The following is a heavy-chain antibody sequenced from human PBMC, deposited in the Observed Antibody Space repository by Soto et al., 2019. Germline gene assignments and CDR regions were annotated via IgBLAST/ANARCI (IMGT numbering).Heavy chain of an antibody. J-gene: IGHJ6*03. V-gene: IGHV4-34*01. Sequence: QVQLQQWGAGLLKPSETLSLTCAMSGGSFSGYYWNWIRQSPGKGLEWIAEINYSGSTHYNPSLKSRVTISVGTSKDQFSLKLSSVTAADPAVYYCALFVVYNDYYLDVWGKGTTVTVSS. D-gene: IGHD1-20*01. CDR3: ALFVVYNDYYLDV. CDR2: INYSGST. CDR1: GGSFSGYY.